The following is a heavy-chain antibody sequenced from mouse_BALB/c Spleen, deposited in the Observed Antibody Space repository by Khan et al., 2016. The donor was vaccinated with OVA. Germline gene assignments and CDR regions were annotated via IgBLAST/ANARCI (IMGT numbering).Heavy chain of an antibody. Sequence: VQLKESGPELVKPGASVKIPCKASGYPFTDYNMDWVKQSHGKSLEWIGDITPNNGGTIYNQKFKGKATLTVDKSSSTAYMELRSLTSEAAAVYYCAGGGFGSPFAYWGQGTLVTVSA. CDR2: ITPNNGGT. V-gene: IGHV1-18*01. CDR3: AGGGFGSPFAY. CDR1: GYPFTDYN. J-gene: IGHJ3*01. D-gene: IGHD1-1*01.